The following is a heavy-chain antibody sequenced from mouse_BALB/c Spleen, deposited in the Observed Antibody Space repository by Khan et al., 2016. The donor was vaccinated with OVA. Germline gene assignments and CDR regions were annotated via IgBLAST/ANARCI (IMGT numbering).Heavy chain of an antibody. CDR1: GFTFSSYV. J-gene: IGHJ2*01. D-gene: IGHD2-12*01. CDR2: ISSGGST. V-gene: IGHV5-6-5*01. CDR3: AREAYRYDEYYFDY. Sequence: EVELVESGGGSVKPGGSLKLSCAVSGFTFSSYVMSWIHQTPEKRLEWVASISSGGSTYYPDSVKGRFTISRDNARNVVYLQMSSLRSEDMAMYYCAREAYRYDEYYFDYWGQGTTLTVSS.